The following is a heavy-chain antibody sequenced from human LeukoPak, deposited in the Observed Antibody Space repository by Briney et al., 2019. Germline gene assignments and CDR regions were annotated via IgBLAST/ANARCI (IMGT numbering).Heavy chain of an antibody. CDR3: ARGDGEYTFPSRSAFDI. CDR1: GFTVSSNY. J-gene: IGHJ3*02. CDR2: IYSGGST. Sequence: QTGGSLRLSCAASGFTVSSNYMSWVRQAPGKGLEWVSVIYSGGSTYYADSVKGRFTISRDNSKNTLYLQMNSLRAEDTAVYYCARGDGEYTFPSRSAFDIWGQGTMVTVSS. V-gene: IGHV3-53*01. D-gene: IGHD6-6*01.